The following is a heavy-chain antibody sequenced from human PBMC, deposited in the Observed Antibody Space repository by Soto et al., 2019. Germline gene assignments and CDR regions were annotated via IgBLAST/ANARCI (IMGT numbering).Heavy chain of an antibody. J-gene: IGHJ4*02. CDR1: GGSFFGYY. CDR3: ASLYCSGGSCYPAYFDY. Sequence: PSETLSLTCTVSGGSFFGYYWSWIRQPPGKGLEWIGYIYYSGSANYNPSLKSRVTISVDTSKSQFSLKLSSVTAADTAVYYCASLYCSGGSCYPAYFDYWGRGTPVTVSS. CDR2: IYYSGSA. V-gene: IGHV4-59*01. D-gene: IGHD2-15*01.